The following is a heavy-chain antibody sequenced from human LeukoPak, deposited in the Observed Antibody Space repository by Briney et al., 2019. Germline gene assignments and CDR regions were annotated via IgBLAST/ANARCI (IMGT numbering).Heavy chain of an antibody. CDR1: GFTFSSYE. CDR3: ASPSLDYYDSTGNSGDLDY. V-gene: IGHV3-48*03. J-gene: IGHJ4*02. CDR2: ISSGGSTI. D-gene: IGHD3-22*01. Sequence: GGSLRLSCAASGFTFSSYEMNWVRQAPGKGLEWVSYISSGGSTIYYADSVKGRLTISRDNAKNSLYLQMNSLRAEDTAVYYCASPSLDYYDSTGNSGDLDYWGQGTLVTVSS.